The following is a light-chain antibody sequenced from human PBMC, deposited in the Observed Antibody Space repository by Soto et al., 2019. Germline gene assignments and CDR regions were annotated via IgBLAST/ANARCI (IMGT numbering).Light chain of an antibody. CDR1: QSVSSSY. Sequence: EIVLTQSPGTPSLSPGERATLSCRASQSVSSSYLAWYQHKPDQAPRLLIYGASSRATGIPDRFSGSGSGTDFPLTISRLEPEDFAVYYCQQYGSSSVTFGQGTKLEIK. CDR3: QQYGSSSVT. J-gene: IGKJ2*01. V-gene: IGKV3-20*01. CDR2: GAS.